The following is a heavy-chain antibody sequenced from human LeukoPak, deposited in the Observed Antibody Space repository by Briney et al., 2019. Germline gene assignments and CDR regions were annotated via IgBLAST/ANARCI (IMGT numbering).Heavy chain of an antibody. Sequence: GGSLRLSCAASGFSVSNNYMSWVRQAPGKGLEGVSVIYSRGATYYADSVKSRFTISRDNSKNTLYLQMNSLRVEDTAVYYCAARNYWGQGTLVTVSS. CDR1: GFSVSNNY. V-gene: IGHV3-53*01. CDR2: IYSRGAT. D-gene: IGHD1-14*01. J-gene: IGHJ4*02. CDR3: AARNY.